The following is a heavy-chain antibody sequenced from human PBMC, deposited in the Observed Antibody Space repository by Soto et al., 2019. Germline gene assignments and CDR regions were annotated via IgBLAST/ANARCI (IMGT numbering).Heavy chain of an antibody. D-gene: IGHD4-17*01. CDR1: GYIFTNFW. V-gene: IGHV5-51*01. CDR2: IYPSDSDT. J-gene: IGHJ5*02. Sequence: PGESLKISCKGSGYIFTNFWTAWVRQMPGKGLEYIGIIYPSDSDTRYSPSFQGQVTISADKSISTAYLQWSSLKASDTAIYFCARHGFYGDYSSNYFDPWGQGTLVTVSS. CDR3: ARHGFYGDYSSNYFDP.